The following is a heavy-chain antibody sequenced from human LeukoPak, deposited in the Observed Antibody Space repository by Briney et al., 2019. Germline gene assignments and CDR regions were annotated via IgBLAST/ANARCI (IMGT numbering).Heavy chain of an antibody. D-gene: IGHD3-16*01. Sequence: GGSLRLSCAASGFTFSSYSMNWFRQAPGKGLEWVGFIRSKAYGGTTEYAASVKGRFTISRDDSKSIAYLQMNSLKTEDTAVYYCTRDTLSLAALFDPWGQGTLVTVSS. J-gene: IGHJ5*02. CDR3: TRDTLSLAALFDP. V-gene: IGHV3-49*03. CDR2: IRSKAYGGTT. CDR1: GFTFSSYS.